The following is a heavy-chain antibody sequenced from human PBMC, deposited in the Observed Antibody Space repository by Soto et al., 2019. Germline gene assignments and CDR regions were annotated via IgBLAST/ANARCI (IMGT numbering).Heavy chain of an antibody. CDR2: IYWDDDK. J-gene: IGHJ6*02. CDR1: GFSLSTSGVG. D-gene: IGHD2-21*02. V-gene: IGHV2-5*02. CDR3: IKSRCGGDCLQSYASHYYYGMDV. Sequence: QITLKESGPTLVKPTQTLTLTCTFSGFSLSTSGVGVGWIRQPPGKALEWLALIYWDDDKRYSPSLRSRLTISKDTSKNRVVLTMTNLDPVDTATYHCIKSRCGGDCLQSYASHYYYGMDVWGQGTTVTVSS.